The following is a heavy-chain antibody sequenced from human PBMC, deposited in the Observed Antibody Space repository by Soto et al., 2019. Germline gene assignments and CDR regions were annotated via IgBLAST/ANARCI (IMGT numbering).Heavy chain of an antibody. CDR2: INHSGST. CDR3: ARGETLAHYYYYYYYMDV. Sequence: SETLSLTCAVYGGSFSGYYWSWIRRPPGKGLEWIGEINHSGSTNYNPSLKSRVTISVDTSKNQFSLKLSSVTAADTAVYYCARGETLAHYYYYYYYMDVWGKGTTVTVSS. J-gene: IGHJ6*03. V-gene: IGHV4-34*01. CDR1: GGSFSGYY.